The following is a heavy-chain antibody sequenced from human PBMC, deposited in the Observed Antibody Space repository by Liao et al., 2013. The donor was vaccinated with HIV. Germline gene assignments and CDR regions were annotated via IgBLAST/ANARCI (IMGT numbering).Heavy chain of an antibody. J-gene: IGHJ2*01. CDR1: GGSISSYY. Sequence: QVQLQESGPGLVKPSETLSLTCTVSGGSISSYYWSWIRQPAGKGLELIGRIYTSGSTNYNPSLKSRVTMSVDTSKNQFSLKLSSVTAADTAVYYCARGLAYCGGDCYRGPWYFDLWGRGNPWSLSPQ. V-gene: IGHV4-4*07. CDR2: IYTSGST. D-gene: IGHD2-21*01. CDR3: ARGLAYCGGDCYRGPWYFDL.